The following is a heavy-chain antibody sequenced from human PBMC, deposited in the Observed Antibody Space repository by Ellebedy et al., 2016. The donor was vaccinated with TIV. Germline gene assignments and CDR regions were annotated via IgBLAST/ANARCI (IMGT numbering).Heavy chain of an antibody. D-gene: IGHD6-13*01. CDR3: LKPARSSSWSDYFDY. V-gene: IGHV3-30*04. CDR1: GFTFSSYA. Sequence: GESLKISXAASGFTFSSYAMHWVRQAPGKGLEWVAVISYDGSNKYYADSVKGRFTISRDNSKNTLYLQMNSLRAEDTAVYYCLKPARSSSWSDYFDYWGQGTLVTVSS. J-gene: IGHJ4*02. CDR2: ISYDGSNK.